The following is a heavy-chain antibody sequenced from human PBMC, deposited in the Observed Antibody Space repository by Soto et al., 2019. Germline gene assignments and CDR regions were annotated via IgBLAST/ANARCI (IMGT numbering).Heavy chain of an antibody. Sequence: PGGSLRLSCAASGFTFSSYSMNWVRQAPGKGLEWVSYIGSSSSIISYADSVKGRFTISRDNAKNSLYLQMNSLRAEDTAVYYCARDSQYAFDIWGQGTMVTVSS. CDR2: IGSSSSII. J-gene: IGHJ3*02. CDR1: GFTFSSYS. CDR3: ARDSQYAFDI. V-gene: IGHV3-48*01.